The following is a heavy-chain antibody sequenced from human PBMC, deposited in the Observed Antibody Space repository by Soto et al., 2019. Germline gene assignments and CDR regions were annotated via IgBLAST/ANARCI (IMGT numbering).Heavy chain of an antibody. V-gene: IGHV4-59*01. D-gene: IGHD3-16*01. CDR2: IYYKGDT. J-gene: IGHJ4*02. CDR3: ARGSLVYDS. Sequence: QVQLQESGPRLVKPSETLLLTCSVSGDSLNNNWWTWIRQAPGTAPELVGYIYYKGDTRYNPSLESRVTMSLATPKNQFSLQLRSVTGADTAVYFCARGSLVYDSWGQGILVTVSS. CDR1: GDSLNNNW.